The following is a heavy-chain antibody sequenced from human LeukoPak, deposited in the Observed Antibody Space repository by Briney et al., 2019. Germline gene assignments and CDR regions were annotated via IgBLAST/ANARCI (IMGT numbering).Heavy chain of an antibody. CDR2: FDPEDGET. CDR3: ATDPSDLNSSSWYWFAFDI. D-gene: IGHD6-13*01. Sequence: ASVKVSCKVSGYTLTELSMHWVRQAPGKGLEWRGAFDPEDGETVYAQKFQGRVTMTEDTSTDTAYMELSSLRSEDTAVYYCATDPSDLNSSSWYWFAFDIWGQGTMVTVPS. V-gene: IGHV1-24*01. CDR1: GYTLTELS. J-gene: IGHJ3*02.